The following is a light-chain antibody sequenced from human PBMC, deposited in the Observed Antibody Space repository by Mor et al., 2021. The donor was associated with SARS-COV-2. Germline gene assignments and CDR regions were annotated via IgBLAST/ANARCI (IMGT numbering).Light chain of an antibody. CDR2: GAS. Sequence: ASQSVSTDLACYQQKGGQPPRLLIFGASTRATGIPARFSGSGSGTEFALTISSLQSEDFAIYYCQHYNKWYTFGGGAKVE. J-gene: IGKJ4*01. CDR3: QHYNKWYT. V-gene: IGKV3D-15*01. CDR1: QSVSTD.